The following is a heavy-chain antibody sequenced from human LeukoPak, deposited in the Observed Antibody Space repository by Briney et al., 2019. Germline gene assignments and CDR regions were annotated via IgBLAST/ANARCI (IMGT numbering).Heavy chain of an antibody. J-gene: IGHJ5*02. D-gene: IGHD6-19*01. CDR1: GGSISSSSYY. Sequence: SSETLSLTCTVSGGSISSSSYYWGWIRQPPGKGLEWIGSIYYSGSTYYNPSLKSRVTISVDTSKNQFSLKLSSVTAADTAVYYCARRVWLANWFDHWGQGTLVTVSS. CDR3: ARRVWLANWFDH. V-gene: IGHV4-39*01. CDR2: IYYSGST.